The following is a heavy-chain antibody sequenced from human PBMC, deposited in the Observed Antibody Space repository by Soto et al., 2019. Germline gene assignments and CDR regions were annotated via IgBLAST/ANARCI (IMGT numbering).Heavy chain of an antibody. D-gene: IGHD3-3*01. CDR3: GRGRTYYDFWSGYPSFDY. CDR1: GGSFSGYY. V-gene: IGHV4-34*01. J-gene: IGHJ4*02. Sequence: SETLSLTCAVYGGSFSGYYWSWIRQPPGKGLEWIGEINHSGSTNYNPSLKSRVTISVDTSKNQFSLKLSSVTAADTAVYYCGRGRTYYDFWSGYPSFDYWGQGTLVTVSS. CDR2: INHSGST.